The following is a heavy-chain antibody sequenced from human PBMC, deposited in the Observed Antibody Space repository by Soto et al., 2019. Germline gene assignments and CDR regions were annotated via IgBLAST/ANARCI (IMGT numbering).Heavy chain of an antibody. CDR3: ARLLQDRDY. CDR2: IYYSGST. J-gene: IGHJ4*02. V-gene: IGHV4-59*01. Sequence: PXETLSLTCTVSGGSISSYYLSWIRQPPGKGLEWIGYIYYSGSTNYNPSLKSRVTISVDTSKNQFSLKLSSVTAADTAVYYCARLLQDRDYWGQGTLVTVSS. D-gene: IGHD3-10*01. CDR1: GGSISSYY.